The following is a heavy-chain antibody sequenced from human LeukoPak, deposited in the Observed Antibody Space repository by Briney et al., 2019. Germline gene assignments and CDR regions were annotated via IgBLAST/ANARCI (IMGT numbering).Heavy chain of an antibody. CDR2: IIPIFGTA. Sequence: SVKVSCRASGGTFSSYAISWVRQAPGQGLEWMGGIIPIFGTANYAQKFQGRVTITADESTSTAYMELNSLRAEDTAVYYCAREVEMATKTFDYWGQGTLVTVSS. V-gene: IGHV1-69*01. CDR1: GGTFSSYA. J-gene: IGHJ4*02. CDR3: AREVEMATKTFDY. D-gene: IGHD5-24*01.